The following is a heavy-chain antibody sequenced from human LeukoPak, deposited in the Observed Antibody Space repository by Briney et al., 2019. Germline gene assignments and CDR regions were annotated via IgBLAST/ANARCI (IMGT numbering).Heavy chain of an antibody. CDR2: IFYSGST. CDR3: AASFRGVILAGFDI. V-gene: IGHV4-59*01. Sequence: SETLSLTFTVSGDSIRNYDGSGLRQPPGKGPKWFGYIFYSGSTNYNPSRKRRVTISIETSKNQFSLNLSSVPAADRAVYYCAASFRGVILAGFDIWGQGTMVTVSS. J-gene: IGHJ3*02. CDR1: GDSIRNYD. D-gene: IGHD3-10*01.